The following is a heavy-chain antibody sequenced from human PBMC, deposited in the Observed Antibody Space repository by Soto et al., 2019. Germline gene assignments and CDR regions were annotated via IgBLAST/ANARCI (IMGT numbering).Heavy chain of an antibody. CDR3: ARLHMGYSSGCLDY. CDR2: IYYSGST. CDR1: GGSISSSSYY. D-gene: IGHD6-19*01. V-gene: IGHV4-39*01. J-gene: IGHJ4*02. Sequence: SETLSLTCTVSGGSISSSSYYWGWIRQPPGKGLEWIGSIYYSGSTYYNPSLKSRVTISVDTSKNQFSLKLSSVTAADTAVYYCARLHMGYSSGCLDYWGQGTLVTVSS.